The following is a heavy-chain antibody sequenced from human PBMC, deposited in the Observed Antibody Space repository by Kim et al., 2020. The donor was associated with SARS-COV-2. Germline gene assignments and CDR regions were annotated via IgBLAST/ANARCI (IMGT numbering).Heavy chain of an antibody. J-gene: IGHJ4*02. D-gene: IGHD3-22*01. CDR3: ATDYYDSRGYYGPFDS. V-gene: IGHV3-30*03. CDR1: RFTFSRYG. Sequence: GGSLRLSCAASRFTFSRYGMHWVRQAPGKGLEWVALISHDGSDKYYVDSVKGRFTISRDNSKNTLYLQVNSLRSEDTAVYYCATDYYDSRGYYGPFDSWGQGTLVTVSS. CDR2: ISHDGSDK.